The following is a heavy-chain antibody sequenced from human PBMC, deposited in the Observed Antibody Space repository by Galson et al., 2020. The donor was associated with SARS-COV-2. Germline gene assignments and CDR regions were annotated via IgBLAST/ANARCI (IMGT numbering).Heavy chain of an antibody. CDR3: ASVSSSWTAEYFQH. CDR1: GGSISSDGYS. D-gene: IGHD6-13*01. Sequence: ETSETLSLTCTVSGGSISSDGYSWSWLRPHPGKGLEWIGYIYYSGSTYYNPSLKSRVTISVDTSKNPFSLKLSSVTAADTAVYYCASVSSSWTAEYFQHWGQGTLVTVSS. J-gene: IGHJ1*01. CDR2: IYYSGST. V-gene: IGHV4-31*03.